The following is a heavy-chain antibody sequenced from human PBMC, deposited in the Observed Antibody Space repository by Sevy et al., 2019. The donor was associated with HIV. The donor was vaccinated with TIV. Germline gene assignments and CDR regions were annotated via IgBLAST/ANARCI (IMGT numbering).Heavy chain of an antibody. CDR3: AKGTVAAPVGNYFDH. CDR1: GFSFSSYG. CDR2: ISYHGTNK. V-gene: IGHV3-30*18. J-gene: IGHJ4*01. Sequence: GGSLRLSCVASGFSFSSYGMHWVRQAPGKGLEWVALISYHGTNKYYGDSVRGRFTVSRDNSRNTLYLQMDSLRAEDTAVYYCAKGTVAAPVGNYFDHWGHGALVTVSS. D-gene: IGHD6-25*01.